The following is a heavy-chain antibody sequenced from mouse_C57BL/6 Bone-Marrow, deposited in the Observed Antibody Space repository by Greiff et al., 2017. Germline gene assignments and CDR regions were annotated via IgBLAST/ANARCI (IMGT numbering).Heavy chain of an antibody. CDR3: TVYYYGSSSFAY. V-gene: IGHV6-3*01. CDR2: IRLKSDNYAT. D-gene: IGHD1-1*01. J-gene: IGHJ3*01. CDR1: GFTFSNYW. Sequence: EVKLMESGGGLVQPGGSMKLSCVASGFTFSNYWMNWVRQSPEKGLEWVAQIRLKSDNYATHYAESVKGRFTISRDDSKSSVYLQMNNLRAEDTGIYYCTVYYYGSSSFAYWGQGTLVTVSA.